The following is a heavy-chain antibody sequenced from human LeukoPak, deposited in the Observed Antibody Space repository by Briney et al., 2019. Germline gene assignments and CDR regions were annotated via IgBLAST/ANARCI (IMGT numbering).Heavy chain of an antibody. J-gene: IGHJ4*02. CDR2: INHSGST. CDR3: AGGMSF. CDR1: GGSFSGYY. Sequence: PSETLSLTCAVYGGSFSGYYWSWIRQPPGKGLEWIGEINHSGSTNYNPSLKSRVTISVDTSKNQFSLKPSSVTAADTAVYYCAGGMSFWGQGTLVTVSS. D-gene: IGHD4-23*01. V-gene: IGHV4-34*01.